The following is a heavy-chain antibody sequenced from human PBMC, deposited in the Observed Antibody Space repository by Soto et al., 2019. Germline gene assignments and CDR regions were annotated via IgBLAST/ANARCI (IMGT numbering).Heavy chain of an antibody. J-gene: IGHJ4*02. Sequence: QVPLVESGGGVVQPGRSLRLSCAASGFTFSSYGMHWVRQAPGKGLEWVAVISYDGSNKYYADSVKGRFTISRDNSKNTLYLQMNSLRAEDTAVYYCAKDRREVVVAAPFDYWGQGTLVTVSS. V-gene: IGHV3-30*18. CDR1: GFTFSSYG. CDR2: ISYDGSNK. CDR3: AKDRREVVVAAPFDY. D-gene: IGHD2-15*01.